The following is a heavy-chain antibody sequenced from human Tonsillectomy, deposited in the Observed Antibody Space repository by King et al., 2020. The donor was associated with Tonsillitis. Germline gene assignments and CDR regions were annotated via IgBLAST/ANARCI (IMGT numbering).Heavy chain of an antibody. Sequence: QLQESGPGLVKPSQTLSLTCTVSGGSISSAGYYWSWIRQHPGKGLEWIGFIHYSGSPDYYPSLKSRVTISVDTSKNQVSLKLSSVTAADTAVYYCARFRRGRGFYYGMDVWGQGTTVTVSS. CDR2: IHYSGSP. CDR3: ARFRRGRGFYYGMDV. V-gene: IGHV4-31*03. D-gene: IGHD3-10*01. J-gene: IGHJ6*02. CDR1: GGSISSAGYY.